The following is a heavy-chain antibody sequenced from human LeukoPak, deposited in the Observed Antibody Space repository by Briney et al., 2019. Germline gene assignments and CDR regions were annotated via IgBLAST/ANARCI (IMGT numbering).Heavy chain of an antibody. CDR2: INHSGST. CDR3: ARKSRAGYCSGGSCYHQTYYFDH. Sequence: SETLSLTCAVYGGSFSGYYWSWIRQPPGKGLEWIGEINHSGSTNYNPSLKSRVTISVDTSKNQFSLKLSSVTAADTAVYYCARKSRAGYCSGGSCYHQTYYFDHWGQGTLVTVSS. V-gene: IGHV4-34*01. J-gene: IGHJ4*02. D-gene: IGHD2-15*01. CDR1: GGSFSGYY.